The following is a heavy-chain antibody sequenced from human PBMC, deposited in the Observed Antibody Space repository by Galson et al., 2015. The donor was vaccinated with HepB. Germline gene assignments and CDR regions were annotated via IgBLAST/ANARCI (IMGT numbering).Heavy chain of an antibody. D-gene: IGHD4-17*01. CDR3: SREGYGDYDHGLDV. Sequence: SLRLSCAASGFTFGDYAMHWVRQAPGKGLEWVAFIRSKAYGGTTDYAASVKARFSISRDDSKSIAYLQANSLKTEDTAVYYCSREGYGDYDHGLDVWGQGTTVTVSS. J-gene: IGHJ6*02. V-gene: IGHV3-49*04. CDR2: IRSKAYGGTT. CDR1: GFTFGDYA.